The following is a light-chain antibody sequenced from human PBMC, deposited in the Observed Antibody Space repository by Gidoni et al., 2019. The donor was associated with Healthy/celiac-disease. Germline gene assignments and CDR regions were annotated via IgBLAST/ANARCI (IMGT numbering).Light chain of an antibody. CDR1: QSVSSN. V-gene: IGKV3-15*01. Sequence: EIAMTPSPATLSVSPGERATLPCRASQSVSSNLAWYQQKPGQAPRLLIYGASTRATGIPARFSGSGSGTEFTLTISSLQSEDFAVYYCQQYNNWPPLTFGGGTKVEIK. CDR3: QQYNNWPPLT. J-gene: IGKJ4*01. CDR2: GAS.